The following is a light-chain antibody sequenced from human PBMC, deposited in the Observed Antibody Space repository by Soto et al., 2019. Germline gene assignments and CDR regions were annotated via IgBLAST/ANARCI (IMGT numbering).Light chain of an antibody. CDR3: QQSYYTPLLP. J-gene: IGKJ4*01. CDR2: VAS. Sequence: DIQMTQSPSSLSASVGDRVTITCRASQSISTYLNWYQQKPGEAPKLLIFVASNLRSGVPSRFSGSGYGTDFTLTISSLQPEDFATYYCQQSYYTPLLPFGGGTKVEVK. CDR1: QSISTY. V-gene: IGKV1-39*01.